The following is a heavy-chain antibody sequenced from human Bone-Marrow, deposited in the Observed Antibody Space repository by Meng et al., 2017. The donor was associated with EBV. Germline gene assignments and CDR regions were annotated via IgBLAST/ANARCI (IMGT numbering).Heavy chain of an antibody. D-gene: IGHD3-9*01. CDR3: ATGTYYDILTGYYLDY. Sequence: VQLVQPGAEVEKAAASVKVSCKVTGDTLTELYMNWVRQAAGKGLEWMVGFDPEDGETINEQKFQGRITMTEDTSTDKAYMKLSSLRSEDTAVYYCATGTYYDILTGYYLDYWGQGTLVTVSS. CDR2: FDPEDGET. J-gene: IGHJ4*02. V-gene: IGHV1-24*01. CDR1: GDTLTELY.